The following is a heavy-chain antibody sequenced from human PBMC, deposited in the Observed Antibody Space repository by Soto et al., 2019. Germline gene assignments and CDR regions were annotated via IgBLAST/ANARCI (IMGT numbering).Heavy chain of an antibody. CDR1: GGSISSSNW. Sequence: SETLSLTCAVSGGSISSSNWWSWVRQPPGKGLEWIGEIYHSGSTNYNPSLKSRVTISVDKSKNQFSLKLSSVTAADTAVYYCARASYDSSGYYDDLDIWGQGTMVTVS. CDR3: ARASYDSSGYYDDLDI. J-gene: IGHJ3*02. CDR2: IYHSGST. V-gene: IGHV4-4*02. D-gene: IGHD3-22*01.